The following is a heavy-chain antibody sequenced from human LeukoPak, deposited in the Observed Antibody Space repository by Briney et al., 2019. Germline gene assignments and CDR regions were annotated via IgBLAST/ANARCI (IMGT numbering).Heavy chain of an antibody. CDR2: ISYDGSNK. CDR3: ARIVVVAAAGFDY. CDR1: GFTFSSYA. V-gene: IGHV3-30-3*01. D-gene: IGHD2-15*01. Sequence: PGGSLRLSCAASGFTFSSYAMHWVRQAPGKGLEWVAVISYDGSNKYYADSVKGRFTISRDNPKNTLYLQMNSLRAEDTAVYYCARIVVVAAAGFDYWGQGTLVTVSS. J-gene: IGHJ4*02.